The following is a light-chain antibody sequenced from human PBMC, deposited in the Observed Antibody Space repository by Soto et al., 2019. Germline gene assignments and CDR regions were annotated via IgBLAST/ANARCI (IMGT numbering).Light chain of an antibody. CDR2: GAS. CDR3: QQSHSFPLT. J-gene: IGKJ4*01. Sequence: DIQMTQSPSFVSASIGDRVTITCRASQTIRFWLAWYQQKPGKAPKSLIRGASGLQPGVPSRFSGSGSGTDFTLTITSLQPEDFATYYCQQSHSFPLTFGGGTKVDI. CDR1: QTIRFW. V-gene: IGKV1D-12*01.